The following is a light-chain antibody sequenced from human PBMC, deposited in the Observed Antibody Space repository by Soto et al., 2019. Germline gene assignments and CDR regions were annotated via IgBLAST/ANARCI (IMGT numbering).Light chain of an antibody. V-gene: IGLV2-8*01. J-gene: IGLJ1*01. Sequence: QSVLTQPPSASGSPGQSVTISCTGTSSDVGGYNFVSWYQQHPGKAPKLMIYEVSKRPSGVPDRFSGSKSDNTASLTVSGLQAEDEADYYCASYAGSSSVFGTGTKLTVL. CDR2: EVS. CDR1: SSDVGGYNF. CDR3: ASYAGSSSV.